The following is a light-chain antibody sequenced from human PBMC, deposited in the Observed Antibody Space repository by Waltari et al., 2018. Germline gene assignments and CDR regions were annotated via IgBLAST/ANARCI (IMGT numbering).Light chain of an antibody. V-gene: IGKV3-11*01. Sequence: EVVLKQSPATLSLSPGERATLSCRASQSVSVYLAWYQQKPGQAPRLLIYDASDRATGVPARFSGSVSGTHFTLALRRLEPEDFAVYYCQQRTDRPPVTFGQVTRVEMK. CDR2: DAS. CDR3: QQRTDRPPVT. CDR1: QSVSVY. J-gene: IGKJ1*01.